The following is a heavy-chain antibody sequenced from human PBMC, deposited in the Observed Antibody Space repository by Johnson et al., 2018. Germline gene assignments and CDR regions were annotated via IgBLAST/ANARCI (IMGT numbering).Heavy chain of an antibody. D-gene: IGHD3-16*01. CDR2: ISYDGSNK. J-gene: IGHJ2*01. CDR1: GFTFSSYG. V-gene: IGHV3-30*03. CDR3: ARAYDYVPPRYLDL. Sequence: QVQLVQSGGGVVQXGRSLRLSCAASGFTFSSYGMHWVRQAPGKGLEWVAVISYDGSNKYYADSVKGRFPISRDNSKNTLYLQMNSLRAEDTAVYYCARAYDYVPPRYLDLWGRGTLVTVSS.